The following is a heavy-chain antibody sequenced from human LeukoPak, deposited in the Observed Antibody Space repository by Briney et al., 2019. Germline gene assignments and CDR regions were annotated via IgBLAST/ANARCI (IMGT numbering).Heavy chain of an antibody. V-gene: IGHV4-61*08. Sequence: PSQTLSLTCTVSGGSISSGGYYWSWIRQPPGKGLEWIGYIYYSGSTNYNPSLKSRVTISVDTSKNQFSLKLSSVTAADTAVYYCARYSSRYYFDYWGQGTLVTVSS. CDR3: ARYSSRYYFDY. D-gene: IGHD6-13*01. J-gene: IGHJ4*02. CDR1: GGSISSGGYY. CDR2: IYYSGST.